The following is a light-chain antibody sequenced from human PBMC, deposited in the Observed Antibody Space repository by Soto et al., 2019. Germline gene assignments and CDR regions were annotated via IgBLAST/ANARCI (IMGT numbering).Light chain of an antibody. J-gene: IGKJ1*01. CDR3: QQYGNSPLT. V-gene: IGKV3-20*01. CDR1: QSVSSSY. Sequence: EIVLTQSPGTLSLSPGERATLSCRASQSVSSSYLAWYQQKPGQAPRLLIYGASSRATGIPDRFSGSGSGTDFTLTISRLEPEDFAVYYCQQYGNSPLTFGQGTKVVIK. CDR2: GAS.